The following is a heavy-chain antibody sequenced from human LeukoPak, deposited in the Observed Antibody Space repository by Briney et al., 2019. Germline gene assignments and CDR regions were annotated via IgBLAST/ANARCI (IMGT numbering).Heavy chain of an antibody. V-gene: IGHV4-39*07. CDR1: GGSISSSSYY. Sequence: SETLSLTCTVSGGSISSSSYYWGWIRPPPGKGLEWIVTIYYSATTYYNPSLKSRVTFSVDTSKNQFSLNMRFVTAADTAVYYCARGSGSYYKITHFDYWGQGTLVTVSS. CDR3: ARGSGSYYKITHFDY. D-gene: IGHD1-26*01. CDR2: IYYSATT. J-gene: IGHJ4*02.